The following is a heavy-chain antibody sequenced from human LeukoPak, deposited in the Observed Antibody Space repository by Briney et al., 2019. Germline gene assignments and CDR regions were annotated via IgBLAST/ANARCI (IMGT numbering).Heavy chain of an antibody. J-gene: IGHJ4*02. CDR3: ARVQSNWNETAYIYYYFDY. D-gene: IGHD1-1*01. Sequence: SETLSLTCAVYGGSFSGYYWSWIRQPPGKGLEWIGEINHSGSTNYNPSLKSRVTMSVDTSKNQFSLKLSSVTAADTAVYYCARVQSNWNETAYIYYYFDYWGQGTLVTVSS. V-gene: IGHV4-34*01. CDR1: GGSFSGYY. CDR2: INHSGST.